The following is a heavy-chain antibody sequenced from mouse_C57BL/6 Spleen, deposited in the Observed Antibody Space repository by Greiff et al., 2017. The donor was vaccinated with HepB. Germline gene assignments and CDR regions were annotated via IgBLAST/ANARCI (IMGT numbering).Heavy chain of an antibody. CDR3: ARSKDYYSNSWFAY. V-gene: IGHV1-54*01. Sequence: VKLMESGAELVRPGTSVKVSCKASGYAFTNYLIEWVKQRPGQGLEWIGVINPGSGGTNYNEKFKGKATLTADKSSSTAYMQLSSLTSEDSAVYFCARSKDYYSNSWFAYWGQGTLVTVSA. D-gene: IGHD2-5*01. J-gene: IGHJ3*01. CDR1: GYAFTNYL. CDR2: INPGSGGT.